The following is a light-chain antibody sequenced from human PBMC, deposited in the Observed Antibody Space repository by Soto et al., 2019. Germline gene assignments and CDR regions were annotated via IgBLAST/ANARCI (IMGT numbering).Light chain of an antibody. CDR2: DVS. J-gene: IGLJ1*01. V-gene: IGLV2-11*01. CDR3: CSYAGSYV. Sequence: VLTQPRSVSGSPGQSVTISCTGTSSDVGGYNYVSWYQQHPGKAPKLMIYDVSKRPSGVPDRFSGSKSGNTASLTISGLQAEDEADYYCCSYAGSYVFGTGTKVTVL. CDR1: SSDVGGYNY.